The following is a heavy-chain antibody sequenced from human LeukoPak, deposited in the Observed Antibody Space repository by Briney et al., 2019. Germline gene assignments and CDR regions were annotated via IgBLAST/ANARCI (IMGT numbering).Heavy chain of an antibody. V-gene: IGHV3-23*01. CDR1: GFPFSSYA. CDR2: ISGSGGST. J-gene: IGHJ5*02. D-gene: IGHD4-23*01. CDR3: AKDIGCGDYGGYGWFDP. Sequence: GGSLSLPCAASGFPFSSYAMSWLRQAPGKGLEWVSAISGSGGSTYYADSVKGRFTISRDNSKNTLYLQMNSLRAEDTAVYYCAKDIGCGDYGGYGWFDPWGQGTLVTVSS.